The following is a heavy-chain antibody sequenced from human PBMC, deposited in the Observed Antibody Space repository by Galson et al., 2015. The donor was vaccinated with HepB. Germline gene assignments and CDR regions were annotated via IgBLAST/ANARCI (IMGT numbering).Heavy chain of an antibody. J-gene: IGHJ6*02. Sequence: QSGAEVKKPGESLKISCKGSGYSFTSYWIGWVRQMPGKGLEWMGIIYPGDSDTRYSPSFQGQVTISADKSISTAYLQWSSLKASDTAMYYCARHISSSGRTLHYYYYYGMDVWGQGTTVTVSS. CDR3: ARHISSSGRTLHYYYYYGMDV. D-gene: IGHD3-10*01. V-gene: IGHV5-51*01. CDR2: IYPGDSDT. CDR1: GYSFTSYW.